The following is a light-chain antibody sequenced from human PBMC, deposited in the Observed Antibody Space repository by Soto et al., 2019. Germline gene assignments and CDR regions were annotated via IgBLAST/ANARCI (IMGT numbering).Light chain of an antibody. J-gene: IGLJ3*02. CDR3: SSYTGGATWV. V-gene: IGLV2-14*01. CDR2: GVS. Sequence: QSALTQPASVSGSPGQSITISCTGTSRDVGGYNSVSWFQQHPGKAPKLMIYGVSSRPSGVSNRFSGSKSGNTASLTISGLQAADEAYYYCSSYTGGATWVFGGGTKLTVL. CDR1: SRDVGGYNS.